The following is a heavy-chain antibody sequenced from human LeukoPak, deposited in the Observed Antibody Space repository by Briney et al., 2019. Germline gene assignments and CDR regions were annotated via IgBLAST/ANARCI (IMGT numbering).Heavy chain of an antibody. CDR3: ARGSRIAVAGRFDY. J-gene: IGHJ4*02. V-gene: IGHV4-34*01. D-gene: IGHD6-19*01. CDR2: INHSGST. Sequence: PSETLSLTCAVYGGSFSGYYWSWIRQPPGKGLERIGEINHSGSTNYNPSLKSRVTISVDTSKNQFSLKLSSVTAADTAVYYCARGSRIAVAGRFDYWGQGTLVTVSS. CDR1: GGSFSGYY.